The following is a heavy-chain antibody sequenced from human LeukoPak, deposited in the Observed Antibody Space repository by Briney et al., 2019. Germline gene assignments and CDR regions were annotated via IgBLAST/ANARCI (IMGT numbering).Heavy chain of an antibody. CDR1: GGSISSGSYY. J-gene: IGHJ6*03. CDR3: ARDLLGARFLEWPMDV. V-gene: IGHV4-61*02. D-gene: IGHD3-3*01. Sequence: PSETLSLTCTVSGGSISSGSYYWSWIRQPAGQGLEYIGRMYTSGSTNYNPSLKSRVTISVDTSKSQFSLKLSSVTAADTAVYYCARDLLGARFLEWPMDVWGKGTTVTVSS. CDR2: MYTSGST.